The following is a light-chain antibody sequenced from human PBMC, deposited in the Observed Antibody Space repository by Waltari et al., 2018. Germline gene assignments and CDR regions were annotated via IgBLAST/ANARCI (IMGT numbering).Light chain of an antibody. Sequence: QSALTQPPSASGSPGQSVTISRTGPRSDVRRYDYVSWYQHHPGKAPKLLIYAVTKRPSGGPDRFSGSKSGNTASLTISGLQTDDEAHYYCSSYAGTNNLLFGGGTKVTVL. J-gene: IGLJ2*01. V-gene: IGLV2-8*01. CDR1: RSDVRRYDY. CDR2: AVT. CDR3: SSYAGTNNLL.